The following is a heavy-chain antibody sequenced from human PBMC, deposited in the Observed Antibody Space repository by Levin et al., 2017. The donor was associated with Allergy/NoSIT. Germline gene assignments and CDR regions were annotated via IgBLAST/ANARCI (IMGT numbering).Heavy chain of an antibody. J-gene: IGHJ3*02. Sequence: GESLKISCEVSGFTFSSYGMHWVRQAPGKGLEWVALISYDGSNKYYADSVKGRFTISRDNSKNTLYLQMNSLRPEDTAVYYCAKLAHIVVVPATNGEHALDIWGQGTMVTVSS. CDR3: AKLAHIVVVPATNGEHALDI. CDR1: GFTFSSYG. CDR2: ISYDGSNK. V-gene: IGHV3-30*18. D-gene: IGHD2-2*01.